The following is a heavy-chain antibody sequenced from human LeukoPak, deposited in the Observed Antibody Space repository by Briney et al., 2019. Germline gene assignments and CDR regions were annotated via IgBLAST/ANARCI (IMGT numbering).Heavy chain of an antibody. CDR3: ARDLPFSHYYDPNWFDP. J-gene: IGHJ5*02. CDR2: ISAYNGNT. Sequence: ASVKVSCKASGYTFTSYGISWVRQAPGQGLEWMGWISAYNGNTNYAQKLQGRVTMTTDTSTSTAYMELSSLRSEDTAVYYCARDLPFSHYYDPNWFDPWGQGTLVTVSS. CDR1: GYTFTSYG. V-gene: IGHV1-18*01. D-gene: IGHD3-22*01.